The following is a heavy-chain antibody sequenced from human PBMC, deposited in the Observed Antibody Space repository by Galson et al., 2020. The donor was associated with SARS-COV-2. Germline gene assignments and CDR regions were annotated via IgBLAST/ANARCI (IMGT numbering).Heavy chain of an antibody. Sequence: SQTLSLTCAISGDSVSSNSAAWNWTRQSPSRGLEWLGRTYYRSKWYNDYAVSVKSRITINPDTAKNQFSLQLNSVTPEDTAVYYCARDWEASQNIVTHYYCGMDVWGQGTTVTVSS. V-gene: IGHV6-1*01. J-gene: IGHJ6*02. CDR2: TYYRSKWYN. D-gene: IGHD1-26*01. CDR1: GDSVSSNSAA. CDR3: ARDWEASQNIVTHYYCGMDV.